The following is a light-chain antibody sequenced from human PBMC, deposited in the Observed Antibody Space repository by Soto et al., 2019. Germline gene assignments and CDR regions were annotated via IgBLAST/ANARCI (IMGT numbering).Light chain of an antibody. CDR1: MRDVGAYNL. V-gene: IGLV2-14*01. Sequence: QSVLTQPASVSGSAGQSITISCSGTMRDVGAYNLVSWYQQHPGTAPKLIIYEVRNRPSGISSRFSGSRSGNTASLTISGLQSEDEGYYYCSGYTARSTLVFGGGTKVTVL. CDR3: SGYTARSTLV. CDR2: EVR. J-gene: IGLJ3*02.